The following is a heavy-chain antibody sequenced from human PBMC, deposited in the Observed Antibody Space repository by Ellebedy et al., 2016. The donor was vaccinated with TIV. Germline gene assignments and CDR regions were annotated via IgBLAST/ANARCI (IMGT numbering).Heavy chain of an antibody. V-gene: IGHV4-39*07. CDR1: GDSISTINYY. CDR3: ARVRGDDYVWGSYRLHAFDI. Sequence: SETLSLXXVVSGDSISTINYYWGWIRQPPGKGLEWIGSIYYSGSTYYNPSLRSRVAIPVDTSKNQFSLKLNSVTAADTAVYYCARVRGDDYVWGSYRLHAFDIWGQGTMVTVSS. D-gene: IGHD3-16*02. J-gene: IGHJ3*02. CDR2: IYYSGST.